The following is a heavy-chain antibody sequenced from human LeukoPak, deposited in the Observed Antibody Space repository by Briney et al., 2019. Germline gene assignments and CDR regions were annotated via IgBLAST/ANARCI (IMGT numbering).Heavy chain of an antibody. J-gene: IGHJ5*02. CDR1: GGSFSGYY. CDR3: ARGIVGAHLDP. Sequence: PSETLSLTCAVYGGSFSGYYWSWIRQPPGKGLEWIGEINHSGSTNYNPSLKSRVTISVDTSKNQFSLKLSSVTAADTAVYYCARGIVGAHLDPWGQGTLVTVSS. D-gene: IGHD1-26*01. V-gene: IGHV4-34*01. CDR2: INHSGST.